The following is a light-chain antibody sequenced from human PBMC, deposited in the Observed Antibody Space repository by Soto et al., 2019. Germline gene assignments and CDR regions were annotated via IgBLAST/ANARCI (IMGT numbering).Light chain of an antibody. CDR2: DGS. CDR3: QHYHSYPYT. Sequence: DIPMTQSPSTLSASVGDRVTITCRASQSIGGWLAWYQQRPGKAPRLLIYDGSSVESGVPSRFSGSRSGTKFTLAISSLQPEDFATYYCQHYHSYPYTFGQGTKLEIK. V-gene: IGKV1-5*01. J-gene: IGKJ2*01. CDR1: QSIGGW.